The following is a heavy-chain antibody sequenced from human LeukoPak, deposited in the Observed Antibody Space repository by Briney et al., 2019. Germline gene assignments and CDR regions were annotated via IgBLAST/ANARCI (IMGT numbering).Heavy chain of an antibody. CDR1: GFTFSSYS. Sequence: PGGSLRLSCAASGFTFSSYSMNWVRQAPGKGLEWVSSISSSSSYIYYADSVKGRFTTSRDNAKNSLYLQMNSLRAEDTAVYYCARGFYSSSVPHYYYYYYMDVWGKGTTVTVSS. V-gene: IGHV3-21*01. CDR3: ARGFYSSSVPHYYYYYYMDV. J-gene: IGHJ6*03. CDR2: ISSSSSYI. D-gene: IGHD6-6*01.